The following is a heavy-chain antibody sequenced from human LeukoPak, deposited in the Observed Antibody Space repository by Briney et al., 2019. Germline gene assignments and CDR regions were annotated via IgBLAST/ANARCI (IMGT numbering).Heavy chain of an antibody. Sequence: PSETLSLTCTVSGGSISNYYWSWIRQPAGKGLEWIGRFYTSANINYNPSLQSRITMSVDTSKNQFSLKLNSVTAADTAVYYCATGISATNSNAFHIWGQGTMVTVSS. CDR2: FYTSANI. CDR3: ATGISATNSNAFHI. J-gene: IGHJ3*02. CDR1: GGSISNYY. V-gene: IGHV4-4*07. D-gene: IGHD6-13*01.